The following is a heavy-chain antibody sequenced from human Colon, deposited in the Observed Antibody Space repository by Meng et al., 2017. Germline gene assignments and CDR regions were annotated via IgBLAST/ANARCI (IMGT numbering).Heavy chain of an antibody. CDR1: GDPFTISS. CDR3: ARDESEDFDSSGYYSKD. Sequence: QGQLGHMWGGVKKPGSPVKVSCKVSGDPFTISSFNWVRQAPGQGLEWMGRIIPVLNRPNYAQRFRGRVTITADKSTTTAYMELSSLRSEDTAVYYCARDESEDFDSSGYYSKDWGQGTLVTVSS. V-gene: IGHV1-69*08. CDR2: IIPVLNRP. J-gene: IGHJ4*02. D-gene: IGHD3-22*01.